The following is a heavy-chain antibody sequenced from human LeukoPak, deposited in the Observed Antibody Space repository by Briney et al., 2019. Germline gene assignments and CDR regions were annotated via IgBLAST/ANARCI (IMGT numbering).Heavy chain of an antibody. CDR2: ISYDGSNK. CDR3: AREPPGDLSIAARPLDY. CDR1: GFTFSSYA. Sequence: GGSLGLSCAASGFTFSSYAMHWVRQAPGKGLEWVAVISYDGSNKYYADSVKGRFTISRDNSKNTLYLQMNSLRSEDTAVYYCAREPPGDLSIAARPLDYWGQGTLVTVSS. V-gene: IGHV3-30-3*01. D-gene: IGHD6-6*01. J-gene: IGHJ4*02.